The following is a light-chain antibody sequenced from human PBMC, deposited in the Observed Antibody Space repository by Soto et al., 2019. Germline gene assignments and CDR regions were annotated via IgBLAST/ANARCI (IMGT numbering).Light chain of an antibody. CDR1: RSVLSSSNNKNY. J-gene: IGKJ3*01. CDR3: QQYYTSPFT. V-gene: IGKV4-1*01. CDR2: WAS. Sequence: DIVMTQSPDSLAASLGERAIISCTSSRSVLSSSNNKNYLAWYQQKPRQPPKLLIYWASTRESGFPDRFSGSGSGTEFTLTISSLQAEDLAVYYCQQYYTSPFTFGPGTKVDIK.